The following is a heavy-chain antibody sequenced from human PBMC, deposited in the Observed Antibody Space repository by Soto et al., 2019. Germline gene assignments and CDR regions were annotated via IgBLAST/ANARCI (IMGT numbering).Heavy chain of an antibody. Sequence: GGSLRLSCAASGFTFSSYGMHWVRQAPGKGLEWVAVISCDGSNKYYADSVKGRFTISRDNSKNTLYLQMNSLRAEDTAVYYCAKGAPLVVVVAATPAGMDGWGQGTTVTVSS. CDR3: AKGAPLVVVVAATPAGMDG. D-gene: IGHD2-15*01. CDR1: GFTFSSYG. V-gene: IGHV3-30*18. J-gene: IGHJ6*02. CDR2: ISCDGSNK.